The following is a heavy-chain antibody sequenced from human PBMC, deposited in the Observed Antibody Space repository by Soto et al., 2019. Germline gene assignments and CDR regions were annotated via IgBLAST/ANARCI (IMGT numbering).Heavy chain of an antibody. Sequence: PGGSLRLSCAASGFTFSSYSLNLVRQAPGKGLEWVSSISSSSSYIYYADSVKGRFTISRDNAKNSLYLQMNSLRAEDTAVYYCARDPTSLYDFWSGPRGGINDYWGQGTMVTVSS. J-gene: IGHJ4*02. CDR1: GFTFSSYS. V-gene: IGHV3-21*01. D-gene: IGHD3-3*01. CDR3: ARDPTSLYDFWSGPRGGINDY. CDR2: ISSSSSYI.